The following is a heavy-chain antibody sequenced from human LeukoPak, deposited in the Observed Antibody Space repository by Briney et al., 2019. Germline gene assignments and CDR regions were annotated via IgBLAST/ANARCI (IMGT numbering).Heavy chain of an antibody. Sequence: GGSLRLSCATSGFTISSHAMHWVRQATGKGLEWVSAIGIAGDTFYPGSVKGRFTISRENAKNSLSLQINSLKAEDTAVYYCVRQQTSHGNFDYWGQGTLVTVSS. D-gene: IGHD1-26*01. CDR1: GFTISSHA. CDR2: IGIAGDT. J-gene: IGHJ4*02. CDR3: VRQQTSHGNFDY. V-gene: IGHV3-13*01.